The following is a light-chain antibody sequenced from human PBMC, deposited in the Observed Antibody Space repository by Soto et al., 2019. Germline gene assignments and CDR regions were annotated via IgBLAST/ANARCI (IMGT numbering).Light chain of an antibody. CDR2: DVS. V-gene: IGLV2-14*01. CDR3: GSYTSSTTQV. J-gene: IGLJ2*01. CDR1: SSDVGGYNY. Sequence: QSVLTQPASVSGSPVQSITISCTGTSSDVGGYNYVSWYQQHPGKAPKLMIYDVSNRPSGISDRFSGSKSGNTASLTISGLQADDEADYYCGSYTSSTTQVFGGGTKL.